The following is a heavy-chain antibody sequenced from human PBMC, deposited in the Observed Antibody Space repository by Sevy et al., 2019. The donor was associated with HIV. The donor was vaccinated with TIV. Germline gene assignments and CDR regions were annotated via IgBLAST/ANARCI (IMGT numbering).Heavy chain of an antibody. Sequence: GGSLRLSCAASGFTFSGSAMHWVRQASGKGLEWVGRIRSKANSYATAYAASVKGRFTISRDDSKNTAYLQMNSLKTEDTAVYYCTGGVPGSYSYFQHWGQGTLVTVSS. CDR1: GFTFSGSA. D-gene: IGHD3-10*01. CDR2: IRSKANSYAT. CDR3: TGGVPGSYSYFQH. V-gene: IGHV3-73*01. J-gene: IGHJ1*01.